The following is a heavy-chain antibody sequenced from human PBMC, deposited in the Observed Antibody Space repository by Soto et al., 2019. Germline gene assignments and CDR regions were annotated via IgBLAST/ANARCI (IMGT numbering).Heavy chain of an antibody. CDR1: GFTFSSYA. V-gene: IGHV3-30-3*01. CDR3: ARGPHGMDV. CDR2: ISYDGSNK. J-gene: IGHJ6*02. Sequence: QVQLVESGGGVVQPGRSLRLSCAASGFTFSSYAMHWVRQAPGKGLEWVAVISYDGSNKYYADSVKGRFTISRDNSKNTLYLQMNSLRAEDTAVYYCARGPHGMDVWGQGTTVTVSS.